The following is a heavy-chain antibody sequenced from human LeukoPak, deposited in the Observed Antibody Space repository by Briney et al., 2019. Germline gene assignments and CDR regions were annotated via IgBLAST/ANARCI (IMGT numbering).Heavy chain of an antibody. V-gene: IGHV5-51*01. D-gene: IGHD3-10*01. CDR2: ISPSDSDT. CDR1: GYTFTNYW. CDR3: ARLTYYGSGSYSEPPDY. J-gene: IGHJ4*02. Sequence: GESLKISCXGSGYTFTNYWIGWVRQMAGKGLQWMTIISPSDSDTRYSPSFQGQVTISADKSINTAYLQWSSLKASDTAMYYCARLTYYGSGSYSEPPDYWGQGTLVTVSS.